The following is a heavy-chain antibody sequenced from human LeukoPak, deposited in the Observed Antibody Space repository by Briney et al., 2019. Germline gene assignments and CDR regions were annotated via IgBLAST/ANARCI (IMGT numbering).Heavy chain of an antibody. J-gene: IGHJ5*02. Sequence: GGSLRLSCAASGFTFSDYYMSWIRQAPGKGLEWVSYISSSSYTNYADSVKGRFTISRDNAKNSLYLQMNSLRAEDTAVYYCARVGHYDFWSGSRNWFDPWGQGTLVTVSS. CDR3: ARVGHYDFWSGSRNWFDP. D-gene: IGHD3-3*01. CDR2: ISSSSYT. CDR1: GFTFSDYY. V-gene: IGHV3-11*06.